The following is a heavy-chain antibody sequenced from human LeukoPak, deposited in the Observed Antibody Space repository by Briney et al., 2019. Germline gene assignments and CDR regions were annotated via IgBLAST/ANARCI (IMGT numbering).Heavy chain of an antibody. CDR1: GLTFSRHA. V-gene: IGHV3-48*02. Sequence: GGSLRLSCEVSGLTFSRHAMNWVRQAPGKGLEWVSYISSSGSTIYYTDSVKGRFTISRDNAKNSLYLQMNSLRDEDTALYYCALYFYDSSSYPSFDYWGQGTLVTVSS. D-gene: IGHD3-22*01. J-gene: IGHJ4*02. CDR3: ALYFYDSSSYPSFDY. CDR2: ISSSGSTI.